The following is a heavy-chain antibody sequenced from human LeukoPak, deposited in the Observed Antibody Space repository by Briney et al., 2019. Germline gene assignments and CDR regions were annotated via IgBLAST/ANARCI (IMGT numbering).Heavy chain of an antibody. CDR1: GGSFSGYY. V-gene: IGHV4-34*01. D-gene: IGHD5-18*01. Sequence: PSETLSLTCAVYGGSFSGYYWSWIRQRPGKGLECIGEINHSGSTNYNPSLKSRVTISVDTSKNQFSLKLSSVTAADTAVYYVARRSYGFPFDYWGQGTLVTVSS. CDR2: INHSGST. J-gene: IGHJ4*02. CDR3: ARRSYGFPFDY.